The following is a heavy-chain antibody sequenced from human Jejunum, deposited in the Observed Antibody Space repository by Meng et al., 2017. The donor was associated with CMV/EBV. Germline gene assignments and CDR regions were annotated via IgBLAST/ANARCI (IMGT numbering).Heavy chain of an antibody. V-gene: IGHV3-23*01. CDR2: ISGSGGST. CDR1: GFSFGRYG. Sequence: SGFSFGRYGMRWVRQAPGKWLEWVSAISGSGGSTYSADSVKGRFTISRDNSKNTLYLQMNSLRAEDTAVYYCAKLGIAAAGTVDYWGQGTLVTVSS. D-gene: IGHD6-13*01. CDR3: AKLGIAAAGTVDY. J-gene: IGHJ4*02.